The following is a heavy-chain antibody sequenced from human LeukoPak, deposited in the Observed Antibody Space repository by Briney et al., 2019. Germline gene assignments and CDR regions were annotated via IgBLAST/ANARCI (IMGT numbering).Heavy chain of an antibody. J-gene: IGHJ4*02. Sequence: PGGSLRLSCAASGFTFSSYAMHWVRQAPGKGLEWVAVISYDGSNKYYADSVKGRFTISRDNSKNTLYLQMNSLRAEDTAVYYCAREGGESPSYYFDYWGQGTLVTVSS. V-gene: IGHV3-30*01. CDR3: AREGGESPSYYFDY. CDR1: GFTFSSYA. D-gene: IGHD3-10*01. CDR2: ISYDGSNK.